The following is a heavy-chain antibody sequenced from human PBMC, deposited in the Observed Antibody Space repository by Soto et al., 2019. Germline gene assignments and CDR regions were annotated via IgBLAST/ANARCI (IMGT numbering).Heavy chain of an antibody. D-gene: IGHD6-19*01. Sequence: GESLKISCKGSGYSFTSYWIGWVRQMPGKGLEWMGIIYPGDSDTRYSPSFQGQVTISADKSISTAYLQWSSLKASDTAMYYCARHVAADGYYYYYGMGVWGQGTTVTVSS. CDR2: IYPGDSDT. CDR1: GYSFTSYW. J-gene: IGHJ6*02. V-gene: IGHV5-51*01. CDR3: ARHVAADGYYYYYGMGV.